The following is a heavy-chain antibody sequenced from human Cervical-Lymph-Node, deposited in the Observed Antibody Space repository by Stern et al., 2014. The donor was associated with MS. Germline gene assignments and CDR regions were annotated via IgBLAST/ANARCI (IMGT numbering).Heavy chain of an antibody. CDR1: GYNFTGYY. CDR2: LNAYSGDS. V-gene: IGHV1-2*06. J-gene: IGHJ3*02. CDR3: STAYYAGIDI. D-gene: IGHD3-10*01. Sequence: QVQLVESGAEVKKPGASVKVSCKASGYNFTGYYMHWGRQAPGQGLEWVGRLNAYSGDSNHGQKFQGRVTLTRDTSTSTAYMELRSLRSDDTAMYYCSTAYYAGIDIWGQGTTVTVS.